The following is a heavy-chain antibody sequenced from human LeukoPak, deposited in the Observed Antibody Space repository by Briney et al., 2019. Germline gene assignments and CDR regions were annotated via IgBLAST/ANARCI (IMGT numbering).Heavy chain of an antibody. CDR2: ISGSGGST. V-gene: IGHV3-23*01. J-gene: IGHJ4*02. D-gene: IGHD3-9*01. Sequence: GGSLRLSCAASGFTFSSYAMSWVRQAPGKGLEGASAISGSGGSTYYADSLKGRFTISRDNSKNTLYLQMNSLRAEDTAVYYCAKVSEWVLRYFAYWGQGTLVTVSS. CDR3: AKVSEWVLRYFAY. CDR1: GFTFSSYA.